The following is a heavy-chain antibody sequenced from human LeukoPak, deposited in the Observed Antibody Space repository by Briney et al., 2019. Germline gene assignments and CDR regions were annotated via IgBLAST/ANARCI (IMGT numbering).Heavy chain of an antibody. CDR1: GFTFSNYV. J-gene: IGHJ4*02. Sequence: GGSLRLSCSASGFTFSNYVMFWVRQAPGKGLEYISAISSNGRSTYYADSVEGRFTISRDNSKNTLDLQMSSLRPEDTSTYYCVRRAGSYYFDYWGQGSLVTVSS. CDR3: VRRAGSYYFDY. D-gene: IGHD1-26*01. CDR2: ISSNGRST. V-gene: IGHV3-64D*06.